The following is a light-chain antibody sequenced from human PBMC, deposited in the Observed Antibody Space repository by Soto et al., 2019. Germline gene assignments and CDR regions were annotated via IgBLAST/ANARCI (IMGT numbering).Light chain of an antibody. V-gene: IGKV1-5*01. CDR2: YAS. CDR1: QSISSW. Sequence: DIQMTQSPSTLSASVGDRVTITCRASQSISSWLAWYQQKPGKAPKLLIYYASSLESGVPSRFSGSGSGTEFNLNISSLQPDDFATYYCQQYNSYSRTFGQGNKVEIK. J-gene: IGKJ1*01. CDR3: QQYNSYSRT.